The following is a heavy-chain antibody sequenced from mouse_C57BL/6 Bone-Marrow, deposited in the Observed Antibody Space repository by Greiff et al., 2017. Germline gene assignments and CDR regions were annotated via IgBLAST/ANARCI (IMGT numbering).Heavy chain of an antibody. CDR1: GFNIKDDY. CDR2: LDPENGDT. V-gene: IGHV14-4*01. CDR3: TSITTVVASADY. Sequence: EVQLVESGAELVRPGASVKLSCTASGFNIKDDYMHWVKQRPEQGLAWIGWLDPENGDTEYASKFQGKATITADTSSNTAYLQLSSLTSEYTAVYYCTSITTVVASADYWGQGTTRTVSS. J-gene: IGHJ2*01. D-gene: IGHD1-1*01.